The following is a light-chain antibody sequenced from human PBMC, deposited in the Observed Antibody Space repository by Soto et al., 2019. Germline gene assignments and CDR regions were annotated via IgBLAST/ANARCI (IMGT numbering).Light chain of an antibody. Sequence: QSALTQPRSVSGSPGQSVTISCTGTSSDVGAYNYVSWFQQHPGKAPKLMMSDVSKRPSGVPDRFSGSTSGTTASLTISGLQAEDEADYYCCSYAGSYTLLFGGGTKVTVL. CDR2: DVS. J-gene: IGLJ2*01. V-gene: IGLV2-11*01. CDR1: SSDVGAYNY. CDR3: CSYAGSYTLL.